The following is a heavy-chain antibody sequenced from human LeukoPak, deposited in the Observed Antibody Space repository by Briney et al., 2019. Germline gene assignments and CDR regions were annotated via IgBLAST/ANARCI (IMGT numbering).Heavy chain of an antibody. CDR1: GYTFTNFG. D-gene: IGHD4-23*01. J-gene: IGHJ4*02. V-gene: IGHV1-18*01. Sequence: ASVKVSCKASGYTFTNFGVSWVRQAPGQGLEWMGWISGYNGNTNYAQNLQGRVTMTTETSTTTAYMELRSLRSDDTAVYYCAGGLRSPVTSLDYWGQGTLVTVSS. CDR3: AGGLRSPVTSLDY. CDR2: ISGYNGNT.